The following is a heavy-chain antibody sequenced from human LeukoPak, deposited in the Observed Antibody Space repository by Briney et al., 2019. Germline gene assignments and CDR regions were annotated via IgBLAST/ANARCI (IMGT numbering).Heavy chain of an antibody. Sequence: SETLSLTCAVYGGSFSGYYWSWIRQPPGKGLEWIGEINHSGSTNYNPSLKSRVTISVDTSKNQFSLKLSSVTAADTAVYYCARAEVVGAHLRSGYFQHWGQGTLVIVSS. V-gene: IGHV4-34*01. D-gene: IGHD1-26*01. CDR3: ARAEVVGAHLRSGYFQH. CDR1: GGSFSGYY. CDR2: INHSGST. J-gene: IGHJ1*01.